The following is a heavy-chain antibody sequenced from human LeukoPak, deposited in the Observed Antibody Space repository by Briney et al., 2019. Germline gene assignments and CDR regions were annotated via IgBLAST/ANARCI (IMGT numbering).Heavy chain of an antibody. Sequence: SETLSLTCAVSGYSISSGYYWGWFRQPPGKGLEWIGCIYHSGNTYYNPSLKSRVTISVDTSKNLFSLSLTSVTAADTAVYYCARQGGSSSPYYYYYMDVRGKGTTVTVSS. D-gene: IGHD6-13*01. CDR1: GYSISSGYY. V-gene: IGHV4-38-2*01. CDR3: ARQGGSSSPYYYYYMDV. J-gene: IGHJ6*03. CDR2: IYHSGNT.